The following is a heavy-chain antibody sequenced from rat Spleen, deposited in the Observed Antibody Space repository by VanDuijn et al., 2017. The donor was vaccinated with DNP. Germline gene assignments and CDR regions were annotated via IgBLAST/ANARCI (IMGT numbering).Heavy chain of an antibody. CDR1: GYSITSNFR. D-gene: IGHD5-1*01. J-gene: IGHJ2*01. CDR2: INSAGST. CDR3: AVQLGVFDY. Sequence: EVQLQELGPGLVKPSQSLSLTCSVTGYSITSNFRWSWIRKFPGNTLEWMGYINSAGSTDYNPSLKSRISITRDTSKNQFFLQVNSVTTEDTATYYCAVQLGVFDYWGQGVMVTVSS. V-gene: IGHV3-3*01.